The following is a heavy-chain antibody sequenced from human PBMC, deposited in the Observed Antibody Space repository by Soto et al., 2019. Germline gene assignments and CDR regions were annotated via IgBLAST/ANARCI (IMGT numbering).Heavy chain of an antibody. CDR2: IRGSGGGT. J-gene: IGHJ4*02. V-gene: IGHV3-23*01. D-gene: IGHD3-9*01. CDR3: AKGLTPRSVHY. CDR1: GFTFSDYA. Sequence: EVQLLESGGGLVQPGGSLRLSCEASGFTFSDYAMTWVRQAPGKGLEWVSTIRGSGGGTYYADSVKGRFTVSKDNPKNTLYLQLNSLRVEDTAVYYCAKGLTPRSVHYWGQGTLLTVSS.